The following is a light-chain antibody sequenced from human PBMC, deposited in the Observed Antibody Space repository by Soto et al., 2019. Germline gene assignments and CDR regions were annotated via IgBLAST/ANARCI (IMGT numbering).Light chain of an antibody. CDR2: DAS. CDR3: QQRSNWPYT. CDR1: QSVSRY. J-gene: IGKJ2*01. V-gene: IGKV3-11*01. Sequence: EIVLTQSPATLSLSPGERATLSCRASQSVSRYLAWYQQKPGQAPRLLIYDASNRATGIPARFIGSGSGTDFTLTISSLEPEDFAVYYCQQRSNWPYTFGQGTKLEIK.